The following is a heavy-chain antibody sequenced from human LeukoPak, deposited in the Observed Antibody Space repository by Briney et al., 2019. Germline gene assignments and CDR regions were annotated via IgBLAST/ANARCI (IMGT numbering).Heavy chain of an antibody. D-gene: IGHD3-16*02. CDR1: GFTFSSYA. J-gene: IGHJ4*02. Sequence: PGGSLRLSCAASGFTFSSYAMSWVRQAPVQGLEWVPAISTSGSSTYYADSVKGRFTISRDNSKNTLYLQMNSLRVEDTAVYYCAIPGPSYRRFDHWGQGTLVTVSS. V-gene: IGHV3-23*01. CDR2: ISTSGSST. CDR3: AIPGPSYRRFDH.